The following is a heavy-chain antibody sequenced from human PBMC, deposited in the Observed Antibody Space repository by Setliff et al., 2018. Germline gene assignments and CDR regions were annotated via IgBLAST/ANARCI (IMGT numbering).Heavy chain of an antibody. D-gene: IGHD3-10*01. CDR1: GYSISSGYY. J-gene: IGHJ4*02. V-gene: IGHV4-38-2*01. CDR3: ARLWRRIQQIDY. Sequence: SETLSLTCAVSGYSISSGYYWGWIRQPPGKGLEWIGSIYHSRSTYYNPSLKSRVTISVDTSKNQFSLKLSSVTAADTAVYYCARLWRRIQQIDYWGQGTLVTVSS. CDR2: IYHSRST.